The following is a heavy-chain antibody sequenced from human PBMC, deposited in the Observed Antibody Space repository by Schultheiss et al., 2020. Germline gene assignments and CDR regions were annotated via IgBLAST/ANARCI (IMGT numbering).Heavy chain of an antibody. CDR1: GFTFSSYG. CDR2: ISYDGSNK. J-gene: IGHJ4*02. V-gene: IGHV3-30*03. Sequence: GGSLRLSCAASGFTFSSYGMHWVRQAPGKGLEWVAVISYDGSNKYYADSVKGRFTISRDNSKNTLYLQMNSLKTEDTAVYYCTTDLRRELPSRWGQGTLVNVSS. D-gene: IGHD1-7*01. CDR3: TTDLRRELPSR.